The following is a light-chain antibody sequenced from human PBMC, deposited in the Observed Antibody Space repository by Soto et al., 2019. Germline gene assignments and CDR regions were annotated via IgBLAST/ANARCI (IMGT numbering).Light chain of an antibody. CDR2: DAS. V-gene: IGKV1-33*01. Sequence: DIQMTQSPSSLSASVGDRITITCQASQDIRNYLNWYQQKPGQPPNLLIYDASNLETGVPSRFSGGGSGTNCTFTISSLQPEDIATYCCQQYDNLPRYTFGQGTRREI. CDR3: QQYDNLPRYT. J-gene: IGKJ2*01. CDR1: QDIRNY.